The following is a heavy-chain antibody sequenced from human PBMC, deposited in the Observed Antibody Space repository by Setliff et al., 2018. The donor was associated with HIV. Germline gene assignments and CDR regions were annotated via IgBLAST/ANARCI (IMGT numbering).Heavy chain of an antibody. CDR3: ARAPTGELDF. D-gene: IGHD7-27*01. Sequence: SETLSLTCAVSGDSMSGYYWSWIRQSPGKKLEWIGYIHTSGSTNYNPSLKSRVTISLDTSNDRFSLRLSSVTAADTAVYYCARAPTGELDFWGRGILVTVSS. CDR2: IHTSGST. J-gene: IGHJ4*02. V-gene: IGHV4-4*08. CDR1: GDSMSGYY.